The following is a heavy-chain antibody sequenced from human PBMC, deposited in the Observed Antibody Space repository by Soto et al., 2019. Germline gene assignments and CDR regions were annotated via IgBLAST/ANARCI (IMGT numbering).Heavy chain of an antibody. D-gene: IGHD3-10*01. CDR3: ASGSSDLAPYNWFDP. CDR1: GGSVSTSTYY. Sequence: SETLSLTCTVSGGSVSTSTYYWGWIRLPPGKGLEWIGTIYYGGTTYYNPSLKSRVTISVDTSKNQFSLKLSSVTAADAAVYYFASGSSDLAPYNWFDPWGLGTLVTVSS. J-gene: IGHJ5*02. V-gene: IGHV4-39*01. CDR2: IYYGGTT.